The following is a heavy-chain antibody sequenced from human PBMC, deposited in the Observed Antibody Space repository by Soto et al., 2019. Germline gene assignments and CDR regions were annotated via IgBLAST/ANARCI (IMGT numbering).Heavy chain of an antibody. Sequence: QVQLQESGPGLVKPSETLSLTCTVSGGSISSYYWSWIRQPPGKGLEWIGYIYYSGSTNYNPSLKSRAPISVDTSKNQFSLKLSSVTAADTAVYYWARVSIAAASNWFDPWGQGTLVTVSS. J-gene: IGHJ5*02. CDR3: ARVSIAAASNWFDP. D-gene: IGHD6-13*01. V-gene: IGHV4-59*01. CDR2: IYYSGST. CDR1: GGSISSYY.